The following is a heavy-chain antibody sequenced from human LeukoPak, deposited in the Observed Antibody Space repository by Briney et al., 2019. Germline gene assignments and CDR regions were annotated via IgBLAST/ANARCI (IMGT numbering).Heavy chain of an antibody. D-gene: IGHD4-17*01. V-gene: IGHV4-59*08. CDR3: AKGMATVTGGMDY. Sequence: SETLSLTCTVSGGSMRYYYWSWIRQPPGKGLEWIGYIYYSGTTDYNPSLKSRVTISIDTSKNQFSLKLTSVTATDTAVYFCAKGMATVTGGMDYWGRGALVTVSS. CDR2: IYYSGTT. CDR1: GGSMRYYY. J-gene: IGHJ4*02.